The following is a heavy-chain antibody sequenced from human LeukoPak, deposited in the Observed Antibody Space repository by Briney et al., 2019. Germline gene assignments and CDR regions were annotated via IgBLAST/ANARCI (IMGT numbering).Heavy chain of an antibody. CDR2: INWNGGST. D-gene: IGHD6-6*01. V-gene: IGHV3-20*04. CDR1: GFTFDDYG. CDR3: ARGTGSRSSSSSIKIAADY. Sequence: PGGSLRLSCAASGFTFDDYGVSWVRQAPGKGLEWVSGINWNGGSTGYADSVKGRFTISRDNAKNSLYLQMNSLRAEDTALYYCARGTGSRSSSSSIKIAADYWGQGTLVTVSS. J-gene: IGHJ4*02.